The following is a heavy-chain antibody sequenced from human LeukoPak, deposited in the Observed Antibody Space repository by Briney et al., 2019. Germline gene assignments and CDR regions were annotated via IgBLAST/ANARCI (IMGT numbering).Heavy chain of an antibody. V-gene: IGHV1-2*02. Sequence: ASVKVSCKASGYTFTSYGNSWVRQAPGQGLEWMGWINPNSGGTNYAQKFQGRVTMTRDTSISTAYMELSRLRSDDTAVYYCARDKDILTGYYAFDIWGQGTMVTVSS. J-gene: IGHJ3*02. CDR1: GYTFTSYG. CDR2: INPNSGGT. CDR3: ARDKDILTGYYAFDI. D-gene: IGHD3-9*01.